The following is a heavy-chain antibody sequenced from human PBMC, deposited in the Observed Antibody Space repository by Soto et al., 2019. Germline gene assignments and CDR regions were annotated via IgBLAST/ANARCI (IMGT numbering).Heavy chain of an antibody. CDR2: IWYDGSNE. Sequence: QVQLVESGGGVVQPGTSLRLSCAASGFIFSNHAIHWVRQAPGKGLEWVAIIWYDGSNEYYADSVKGRFTISRDTSKNTLYLPMNNLRVEDTAMYYCARAGGSSLYSWFDPWGQGTLVTVSS. V-gene: IGHV3-33*01. J-gene: IGHJ5*02. CDR1: GFIFSNHA. D-gene: IGHD6-13*01. CDR3: ARAGGSSLYSWFDP.